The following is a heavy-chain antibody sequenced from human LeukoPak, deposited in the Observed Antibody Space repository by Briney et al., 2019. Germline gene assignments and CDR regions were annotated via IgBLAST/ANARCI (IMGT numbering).Heavy chain of an antibody. V-gene: IGHV1-2*02. Sequence: SVKVSCRASGYTFTAYYLHWVRQAPGQGLEWMGYIYPKSSDTNYAQNFQGRVTMTMDTSISTVYMELSRLTSDDTAVYYCARDEAAAKTNALDIWGQGTKVTVSS. CDR2: IYPKSSDT. CDR1: GYTFTAYY. D-gene: IGHD6-13*01. CDR3: ARDEAAAKTNALDI. J-gene: IGHJ3*02.